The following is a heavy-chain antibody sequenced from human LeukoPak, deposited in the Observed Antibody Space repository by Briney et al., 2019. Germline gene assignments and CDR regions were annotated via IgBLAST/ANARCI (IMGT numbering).Heavy chain of an antibody. CDR3: VSFYETY. CDR2: INSDGSWT. V-gene: IGHV3-74*01. Sequence: GGSLRLSCAASGSYRMHWVRQAPGKGLVWVSHINSDGSWTSYADSVKGRFTISKDNAKNTVYLQMNNLRAEDTAVYYCVSFYETYWGRGTLVTVSS. J-gene: IGHJ4*02. CDR1: GSYR. D-gene: IGHD2/OR15-2a*01.